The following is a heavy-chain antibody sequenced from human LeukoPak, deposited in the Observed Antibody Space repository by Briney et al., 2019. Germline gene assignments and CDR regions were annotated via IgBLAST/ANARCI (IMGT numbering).Heavy chain of an antibody. Sequence: GGSLRLSCAASGFTFSSYAMSWVRQAPGKGLEWVSAISGSGGSTYYADSVKGRFTISRDNSKNTLYPQMNSLRAEDTAVYYCARDHNYAFDNWGQGTLVSVSS. J-gene: IGHJ4*02. CDR1: GFTFSSYA. D-gene: IGHD1-1*01. V-gene: IGHV3-23*01. CDR2: ISGSGGST. CDR3: ARDHNYAFDN.